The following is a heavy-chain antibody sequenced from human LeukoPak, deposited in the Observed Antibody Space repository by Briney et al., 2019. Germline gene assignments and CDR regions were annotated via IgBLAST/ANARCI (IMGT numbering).Heavy chain of an antibody. CDR3: ARGYSYGYPTDYYYMDV. J-gene: IGHJ6*03. Sequence: PGGSLRLSCAASGFTFSDYYMSWIRQAPGKGLEWVSYIGSSGSTIYYADSVKGRFTISRDNAKNSLYLQMNSLRAEDTAVYYCARGYSYGYPTDYYYMDVWGKGTTVTVSS. CDR1: GFTFSDYY. CDR2: IGSSGSTI. D-gene: IGHD5-18*01. V-gene: IGHV3-11*04.